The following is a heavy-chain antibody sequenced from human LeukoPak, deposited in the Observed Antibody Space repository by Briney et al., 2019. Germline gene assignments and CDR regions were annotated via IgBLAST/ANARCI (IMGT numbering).Heavy chain of an antibody. V-gene: IGHV3-23*01. J-gene: IGHJ4*02. Sequence: VGSLRLSCAASGFTFSSYAMSWVRQAPGKGLEWVSAISGSGGSTYYADSVKGRFTISRDNPKNTLYLQMNSLRAEDTAVYYCAKDFMAVAGNFDYWGQGTLVTVSS. CDR1: GFTFSSYA. CDR2: ISGSGGST. CDR3: AKDFMAVAGNFDY. D-gene: IGHD6-19*01.